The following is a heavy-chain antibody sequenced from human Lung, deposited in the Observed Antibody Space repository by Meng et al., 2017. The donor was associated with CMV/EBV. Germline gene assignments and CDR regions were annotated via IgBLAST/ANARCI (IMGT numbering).Heavy chain of an antibody. J-gene: IGHJ3*02. V-gene: IGHV3-23*01. CDR3: AKLQAFDI. CDR1: GFTFSSYT. CDR2: ISGSGGCT. Sequence: GGSXRLCCAASGFTFSSYTMNWVRQALGKGLEWVSAISGSGGCTYYADSVKGRFTISRDKSRNTLYLQMNSLRAEDTAVYYCAKLQAFDIWDQGTMVTVSS.